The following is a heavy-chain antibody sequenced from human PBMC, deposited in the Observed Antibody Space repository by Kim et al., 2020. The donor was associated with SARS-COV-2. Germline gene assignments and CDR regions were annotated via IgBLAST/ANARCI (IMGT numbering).Heavy chain of an antibody. Sequence: GGSLRLSCAASGFLVSNNYMRWVRQAPGKGMEWVSIIYIGGTTYYPDSVRGRFTISRDNSKNKLNLQMNSLGAADTAGSYCVRDGVHDYGEGLLDIWGQG. CDR1: GFLVSNNY. V-gene: IGHV3-53*01. CDR2: IYIGGTT. CDR3: VRDGVHDYGEGLLDI. J-gene: IGHJ3*02. D-gene: IGHD4-17*01.